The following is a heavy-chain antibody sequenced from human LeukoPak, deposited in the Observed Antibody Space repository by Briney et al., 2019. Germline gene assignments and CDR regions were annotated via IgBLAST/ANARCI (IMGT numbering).Heavy chain of an antibody. J-gene: IGHJ2*01. CDR3: ARTPHSSSSLWWYFDL. CDR1: GDSVSSNSAA. CDR2: TYYRSKWYN. D-gene: IGHD6-6*01. Sequence: SQTLSLTCAISGDSVSSNSAAWNWIRLSPSRGLEWLGRTYYRSKWYNDYAVSVKSRITINPDTSKNQFSLQLNSVTPEDTAVYYCARTPHSSSSLWWYFDLWGRGTLVTVSS. V-gene: IGHV6-1*01.